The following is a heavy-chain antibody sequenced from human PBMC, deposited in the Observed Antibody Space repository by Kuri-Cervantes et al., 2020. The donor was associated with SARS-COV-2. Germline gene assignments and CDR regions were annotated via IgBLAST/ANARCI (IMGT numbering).Heavy chain of an antibody. Sequence: GGSLRLSCEVSGFLFSASAIHWVRQASGKGLEWVAVISYDGSNKYYADSVKGRFTISRDNSKNTLYLQMNSLRAEDTAVYYCARDFSGTGDAFDIWGQGTMVTVSS. J-gene: IGHJ3*02. CDR2: ISYDGSNK. V-gene: IGHV3-30-3*01. D-gene: IGHD1-26*01. CDR1: GFLFSASA. CDR3: ARDFSGTGDAFDI.